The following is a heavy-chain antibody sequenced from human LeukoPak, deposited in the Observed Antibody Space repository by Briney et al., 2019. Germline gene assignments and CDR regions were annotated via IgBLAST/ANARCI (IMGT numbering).Heavy chain of an antibody. V-gene: IGHV1-2*02. CDR3: ASVFMVRGVLDY. CDR2: INPNSGGT. CDR1: GYTFTGYY. J-gene: IGHJ4*02. Sequence: ASVKVSCKASGYTFTGYYMHWVRQAPGQGLEWMGWINPNSGGTNYAQKFQGRVTMARDTSISTAYMELSRLRSDDTAVYYCASVFMVRGVLDYWGQGTLVTVSS. D-gene: IGHD3-10*01.